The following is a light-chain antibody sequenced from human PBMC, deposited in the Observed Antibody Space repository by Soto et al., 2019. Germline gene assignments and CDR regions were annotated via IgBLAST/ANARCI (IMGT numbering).Light chain of an antibody. CDR1: QSVSSN. CDR2: GAS. CDR3: QQYNNWPPLT. J-gene: IGKJ4*01. V-gene: IGKV3-15*01. Sequence: EIVMTQSQATLSVSPGERATLSCRASQSVSSNLAWYQQKPGQAPRLLIYGASTRATGIPARFSGSGSGTEFALTSISLQSEDFQVYYCQQYNNWPPLTFGGGSKVEIK.